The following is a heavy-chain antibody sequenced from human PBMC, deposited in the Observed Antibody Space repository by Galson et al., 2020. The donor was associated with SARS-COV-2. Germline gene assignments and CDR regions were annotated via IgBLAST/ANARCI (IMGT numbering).Heavy chain of an antibody. Sequence: SETLSLTCTVSGGSISSHYWSWIRQPPGKGLEWIGYIYYSGSTNYNPSLKSRVTISVDTSKNQFSLKLSPVTAADTAVYYCAGRFGYYYYMDVWGKGTTVTVSS. CDR1: GGSISSHY. CDR3: AGRFGYYYYMDV. V-gene: IGHV4-59*11. J-gene: IGHJ6*03. D-gene: IGHD3-16*01. CDR2: IYYSGST.